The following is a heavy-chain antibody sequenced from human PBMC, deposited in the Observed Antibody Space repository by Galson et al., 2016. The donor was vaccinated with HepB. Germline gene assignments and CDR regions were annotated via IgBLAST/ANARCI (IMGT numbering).Heavy chain of an antibody. Sequence: TLSLTCSVSGGSVSSGSNYWNRIRQTAGKGLEWIGRIYSSGSSDYNPSLKSRVTISIDTSKNQFSLKLTSLAAADTAVYYCARAPLTVTGHWYLDLWGRGTLVAVSS. CDR2: IYSSGSS. CDR1: GGSVSSGSNY. CDR3: ARAPLTVTGHWYLDL. V-gene: IGHV4-61*02. D-gene: IGHD6-19*01. J-gene: IGHJ2*01.